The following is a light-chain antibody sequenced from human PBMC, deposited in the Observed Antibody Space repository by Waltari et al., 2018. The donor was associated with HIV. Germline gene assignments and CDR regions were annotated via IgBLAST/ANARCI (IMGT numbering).Light chain of an antibody. CDR3: SSYSSSSTRV. CDR2: EVS. J-gene: IGLJ2*01. V-gene: IGLV2-14*01. CDR1: SSPVGGYNY. Sequence: QSALTQPASVSGSPGQSLTISCTGTSSPVGGYNYVSWYQQHPGKAPKLMIYEVSNRPSGVSNRFSGSKSGNTASLTISGLQAEDEADYYCSSYSSSSTRVFGGGTKLTVL.